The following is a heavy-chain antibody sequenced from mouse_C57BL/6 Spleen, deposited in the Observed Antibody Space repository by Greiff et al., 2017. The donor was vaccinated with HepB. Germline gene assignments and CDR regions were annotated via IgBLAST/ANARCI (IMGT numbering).Heavy chain of an antibody. CDR1: GYTFTDYE. D-gene: IGHD2-12*01. J-gene: IGHJ1*03. CDR3: TRGNSNDGYCDV. V-gene: IGHV1-15*01. CDR2: IDPETGGT. Sequence: QVQLKQSGAELVRPGASVPLSCKASGYTFTDYEMHWVKQTPVHGLEWIGAIDPETGGTAYNQKFKGKAILTADKSSSTAYMELRSLTSEDSDVYYWTRGNSNDGYCDVWGTGTTVTGSS.